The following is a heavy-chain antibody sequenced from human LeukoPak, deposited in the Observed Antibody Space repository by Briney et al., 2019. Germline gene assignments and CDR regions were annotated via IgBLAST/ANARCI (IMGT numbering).Heavy chain of an antibody. CDR1: GYTFTGYY. D-gene: IGHD3-22*01. CDR3: ARGRPPMIVVATDAFDI. CDR2: INPNSGGT. V-gene: IGHV1-2*02. J-gene: IGHJ3*02. Sequence: ASVKVSCKASGYTFTGYYMYWVRQAPGQGLEWMGWINPNSGGTNYAQKFQGRVTMTRDTSISTAYMELSRLRSDDTAVYYCARGRPPMIVVATDAFDIWGQGTMITVSS.